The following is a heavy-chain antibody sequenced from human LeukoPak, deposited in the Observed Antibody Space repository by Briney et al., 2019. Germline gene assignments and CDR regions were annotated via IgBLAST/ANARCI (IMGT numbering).Heavy chain of an antibody. CDR1: GFTFSSYA. CDR2: ISGSGGIT. J-gene: IGHJ6*02. CDR3: ARVTRSAIYYYYGMDV. Sequence: GGSLRLSCAASGFTFSSYAMSWVRQAPGKGLEWVSSISGSGGITYYADSVKGRFTISRDNSKNTLYLQMNSLRAEDTAVYYCARVTRSAIYYYYGMDVWGQGTTVTVSS. V-gene: IGHV3-23*01. D-gene: IGHD3-16*01.